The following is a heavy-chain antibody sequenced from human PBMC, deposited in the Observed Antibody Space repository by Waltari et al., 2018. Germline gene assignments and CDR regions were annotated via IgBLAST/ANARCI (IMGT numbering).Heavy chain of an antibody. D-gene: IGHD3-10*01. J-gene: IGHJ4*02. V-gene: IGHV3-23*01. Sequence: EVQLLESGGGLVQPGGSLRFSCAASGFTFSSYAMSWVRQAPGKGLEWVSAISGSGGSTYYADSVKGRFTISRDNSKNTLYLQMNSLRAEDTAVYYCAKSFRELLEPFDYWGQGTLVTVSS. CDR2: ISGSGGST. CDR1: GFTFSSYA. CDR3: AKSFRELLEPFDY.